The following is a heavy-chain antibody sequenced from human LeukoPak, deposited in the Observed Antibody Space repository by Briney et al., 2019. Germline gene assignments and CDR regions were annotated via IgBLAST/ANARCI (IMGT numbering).Heavy chain of an antibody. J-gene: IGHJ4*02. V-gene: IGHV4-34*01. Sequence: PSETLSLTCAVYGGSFSGYYWSWIRQPPGKGLEWIGEINHSGSTNYNPSLKSRVTISVDTSKNQFSLKLGSVTAADTAVYYCARGPGNYYGSRGQLDYWGQGTLVTVSS. CDR3: ARGPGNYYGSRGQLDY. D-gene: IGHD3-10*01. CDR2: INHSGST. CDR1: GGSFSGYY.